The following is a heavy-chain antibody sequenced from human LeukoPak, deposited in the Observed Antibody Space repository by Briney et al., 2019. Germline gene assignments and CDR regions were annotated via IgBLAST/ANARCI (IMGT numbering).Heavy chain of an antibody. CDR2: IYTSGST. Sequence: SETLSLTCTVSGGSSSSYYWSWIRQPAGKGLEWIGRIYTSGSTNYNPSLKSRVTMSVDTSKNQFSLKLSSVTAADTAVYYCARSEYYDSSGHFDYWGQGTLVTVSS. D-gene: IGHD3-22*01. V-gene: IGHV4-4*07. J-gene: IGHJ4*02. CDR3: ARSEYYDSSGHFDY. CDR1: GGSSSSYY.